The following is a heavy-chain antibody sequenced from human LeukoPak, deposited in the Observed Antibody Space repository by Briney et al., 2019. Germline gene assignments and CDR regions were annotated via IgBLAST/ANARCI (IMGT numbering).Heavy chain of an antibody. CDR3: ARGTNWGLYYYYYYMDV. D-gene: IGHD7-27*01. Sequence: GGSLRLSCAASGFSFSDYNINWVRQAPGKGLEWVAFIRYDGSNKYYADSVKGRFTISRDNSKNTLYLQMNSLRAEDTAVYYCARGTNWGLYYYYYYMDVWGKGTTVTVSS. CDR1: GFSFSDYN. V-gene: IGHV3-30*02. J-gene: IGHJ6*03. CDR2: IRYDGSNK.